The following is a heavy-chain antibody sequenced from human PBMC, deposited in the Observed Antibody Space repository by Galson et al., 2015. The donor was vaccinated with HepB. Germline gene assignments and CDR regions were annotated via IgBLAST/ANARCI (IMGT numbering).Heavy chain of an antibody. V-gene: IGHV1-69*04. CDR3: ARDPQTYYYDSSGPWGFDI. Sequence: SVKVSCKASGGTFSSYTISWVRQAPGQGLEWMGRIIPILGIANYAQKFQGRVTITADKSTSTAYMELSSLRSEDTAVYYCARDPQTYYYDSSGPWGFDIWGQGTMVTVSS. CDR2: IIPILGIA. D-gene: IGHD3-22*01. J-gene: IGHJ3*02. CDR1: GGTFSSYT.